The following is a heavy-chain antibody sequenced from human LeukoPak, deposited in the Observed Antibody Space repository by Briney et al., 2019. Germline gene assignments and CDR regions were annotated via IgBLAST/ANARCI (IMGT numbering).Heavy chain of an antibody. CDR1: GFTFSSYS. J-gene: IGHJ5*02. CDR2: ISSRSRTI. Sequence: PGGSLRLSCAASGFTFSSYSRNWVRQAPGKGRDGVSYISSRSRTIYYADSVKGRFTISRDNAKNSLYLQMNSLRAEDTAVYYCARDPYSVTIFGVVSGWLDPWGQGPLVTVSS. V-gene: IGHV3-48*01. CDR3: ARDPYSVTIFGVVSGWLDP. D-gene: IGHD3-3*01.